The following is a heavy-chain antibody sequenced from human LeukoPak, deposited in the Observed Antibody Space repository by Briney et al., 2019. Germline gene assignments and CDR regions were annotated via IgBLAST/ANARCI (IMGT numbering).Heavy chain of an antibody. D-gene: IGHD3-10*01. CDR1: PYTFTGYY. CDR3: ARVGRGVIITYDY. Sequence: ASLTVSCTASPYTFTGYYMHWVRQAPGQGREWMGWINPNSGGTNYAQNFQGRVTMTRDTSISTGYMELSRLRSDDTAVYYCARVGRGVIITYDYWGQGTVVTVSS. CDR2: INPNSGGT. V-gene: IGHV1-2*02. J-gene: IGHJ4*02.